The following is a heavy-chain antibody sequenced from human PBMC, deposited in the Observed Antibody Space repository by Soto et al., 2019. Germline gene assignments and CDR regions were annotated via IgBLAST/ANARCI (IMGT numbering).Heavy chain of an antibody. CDR2: IYYSGST. V-gene: IGHV4-59*01. J-gene: IGHJ4*02. CDR1: GGSISSYY. Sequence: QVQLQESGPGLVKPSETLSLTCTVSGGSISSYYWSWIRQPPGKGLEWIGYIYYSGSTDYDPSLKSRVTISVDTSKNQFSLKLSSVTAADTAVYYCARRWGTYLDFWGQGTLVTVSS. D-gene: IGHD7-27*01. CDR3: ARRWGTYLDF.